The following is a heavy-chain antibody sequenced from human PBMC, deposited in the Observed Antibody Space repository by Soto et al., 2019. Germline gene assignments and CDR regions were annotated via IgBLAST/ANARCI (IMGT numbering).Heavy chain of an antibody. Sequence: GGSLRLSCAASGFTFSSYSMNWVRQAPGKGLEWVSSISSSSSYIYYADSVKGRFTISRDNAKNSLYLQMNSLRAEDTAVYYCARDATPWLVLHDSDYWGQGTLVTVSS. V-gene: IGHV3-21*01. CDR3: ARDATPWLVLHDSDY. J-gene: IGHJ4*02. D-gene: IGHD3-9*01. CDR1: GFTFSSYS. CDR2: ISSSSSYI.